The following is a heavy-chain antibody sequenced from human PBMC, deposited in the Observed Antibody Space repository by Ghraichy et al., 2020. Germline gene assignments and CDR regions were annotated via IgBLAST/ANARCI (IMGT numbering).Heavy chain of an antibody. CDR3: ARDTSGSTETGFDY. Sequence: SETLSLTCTVSGGSISSGGYYWSWIRQHPGKGLEWIGYIYYSGSTYYNPSLKSRVTISVDTSKNQFSLKLSSVTAPDTAVYYCARDTSGSTETGFDYWGQGTLVTVSS. D-gene: IGHD1-26*01. V-gene: IGHV4-31*03. J-gene: IGHJ4*02. CDR2: IYYSGST. CDR1: GGSISSGGYY.